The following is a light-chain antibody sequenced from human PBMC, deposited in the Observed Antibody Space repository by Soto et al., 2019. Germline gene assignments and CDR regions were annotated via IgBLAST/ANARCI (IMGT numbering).Light chain of an antibody. J-gene: IGKJ2*01. CDR2: GAS. CDR3: QQYGGLPYT. CDR1: QTISSDY. V-gene: IGKV3-20*01. Sequence: EIVLTQSPATLSLSPGERATLSCRASQTISSDYLAWYQHKPGQAPSLLIYGASTRAAGISARYSGGGSGTEFTLSISRLEPGDFALYYCQQYGGLPYTFGQGTKLEIK.